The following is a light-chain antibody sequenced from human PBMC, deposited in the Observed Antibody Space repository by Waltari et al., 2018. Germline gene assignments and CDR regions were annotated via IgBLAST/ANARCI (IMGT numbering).Light chain of an antibody. J-gene: IGLJ1*01. CDR3: SAHGGTNSYYV. Sequence: QSALTQPPSASGSPGQSGTISCTGTSSDVGGYNFVSWYQPRPGKPPRPIIYEVNTRPSGVPDSFSGSKSGNTASLTVSGLQAEDEADYYCSAHGGTNSYYVFGTGTTVTVL. V-gene: IGLV2-8*01. CDR2: EVN. CDR1: SSDVGGYNF.